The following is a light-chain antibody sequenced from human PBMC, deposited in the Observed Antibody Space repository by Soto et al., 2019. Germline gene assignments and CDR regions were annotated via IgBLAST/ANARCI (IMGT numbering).Light chain of an antibody. V-gene: IGKV3-11*01. CDR1: QSINNY. Sequence: EIVLTQSRVTLSLSPGERATLSCRASQSINNYLAWYQQKPGQPPRLLIYDASNRATAIPVRFSGSGSGTDFTLTISSLEPEDSAVYYCQYRGIWPPGATFGGGTKVEIK. CDR2: DAS. J-gene: IGKJ4*01. CDR3: QYRGIWPPGAT.